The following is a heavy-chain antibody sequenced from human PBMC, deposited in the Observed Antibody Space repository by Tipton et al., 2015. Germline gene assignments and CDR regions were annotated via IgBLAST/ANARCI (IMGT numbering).Heavy chain of an antibody. D-gene: IGHD3-9*01. Sequence: GLVKPSETLSLTCTVSGGPITSNAYYWGWIRQPPGKGLEWIGSISHSGNTYYNPSLKSRVTMSRDTSKNQFSLKLTSVTAADTAVYYCACQDYDSLTRDYQTVDYWGQGTLVTVSS. CDR3: ACQDYDSLTRDYQTVDY. J-gene: IGHJ4*02. V-gene: IGHV4-39*07. CDR2: ISHSGNT. CDR1: GGPITSNAYY.